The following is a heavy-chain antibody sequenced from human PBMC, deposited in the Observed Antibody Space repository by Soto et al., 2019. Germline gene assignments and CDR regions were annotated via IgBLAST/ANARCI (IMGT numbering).Heavy chain of an antibody. CDR3: ARNGDSSDYRGWFDP. CDR2: IYSGGTT. J-gene: IGHJ5*02. D-gene: IGHD3-22*01. V-gene: IGHV3-66*01. Sequence: EVQLVESGGGLVQPGGSLRLSCAASGFTVSSNYMSWFRPAPGKGLEWVSVIYSGGTTYYADSVKGRFTISRDNSKNTLYLQMNSLRAEDTAVYYCARNGDSSDYRGWFDPWGQGTLVTVSS. CDR1: GFTVSSNY.